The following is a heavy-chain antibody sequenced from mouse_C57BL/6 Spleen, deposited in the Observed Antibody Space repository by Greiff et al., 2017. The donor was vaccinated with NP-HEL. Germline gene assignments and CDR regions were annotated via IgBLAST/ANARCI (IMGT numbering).Heavy chain of an antibody. CDR3: ASAYPYYFDY. D-gene: IGHD2-10*01. CDR1: GFNIKDYY. CDR2: IDPEDGET. J-gene: IGHJ2*01. Sequence: VQLQQSGAELVKPGASVKLSCTASGFNIKDYYMHWVKQRTEQGLEWIGRIDPEDGETKYAPQFQGKATITADTSSNTAYLQLSSLTSEDTAVYYCASAYPYYFDYWGQGTTLTVSS. V-gene: IGHV14-2*01.